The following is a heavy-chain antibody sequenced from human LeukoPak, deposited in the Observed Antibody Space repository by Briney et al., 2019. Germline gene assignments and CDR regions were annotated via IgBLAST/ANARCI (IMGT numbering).Heavy chain of an antibody. Sequence: SETLSLTCSVSGASIDSSSYYWGWIRQPPGKGLEWIGSIYFSGSTYYNPSLKSRVTISVDSSKNQFSLKLTSVTATDTAVYWCARHILTSITGTTRNWFDPWGQGTLVTVSS. CDR3: ARHILTSITGTTRNWFDP. CDR1: GASIDSSSYY. V-gene: IGHV4-39*01. J-gene: IGHJ5*02. D-gene: IGHD1-20*01. CDR2: IYFSGST.